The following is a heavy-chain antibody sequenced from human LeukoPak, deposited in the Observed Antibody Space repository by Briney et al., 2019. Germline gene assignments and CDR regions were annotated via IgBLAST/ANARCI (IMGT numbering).Heavy chain of an antibody. V-gene: IGHV3-11*04. CDR3: ASSRVPAAILTPFDY. J-gene: IGHJ4*02. D-gene: IGHD2-2*02. CDR2: ISSSGSTI. Sequence: GGSLRLSCAASGFTFSDYYMSWIRQAPGKGLEWVSYISSSGSTIYYADSVKGRFTISRDNARNSLYLQMNSLRAEDTAVYYCASSRVPAAILTPFDYWGQGTLVTVSS. CDR1: GFTFSDYY.